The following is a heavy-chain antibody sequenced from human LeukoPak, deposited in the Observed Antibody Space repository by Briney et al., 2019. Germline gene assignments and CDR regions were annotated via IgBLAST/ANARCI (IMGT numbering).Heavy chain of an antibody. V-gene: IGHV4-31*03. CDR1: GGSISSGGYY. CDR2: IYYSGST. CDR3: ARGSPVGGYFDWWWFDP. J-gene: IGHJ5*02. Sequence: PSETLSLTCTVSGGSISSGGYYWSWIRQHPGKGLEWIGYIYYSGSTDYNPSLKSRVTISVDTSKNQFSLKLSFVTAADTAVYYCARGSPVGGYFDWWWFDPWGQGTLVTVSS. D-gene: IGHD3-9*01.